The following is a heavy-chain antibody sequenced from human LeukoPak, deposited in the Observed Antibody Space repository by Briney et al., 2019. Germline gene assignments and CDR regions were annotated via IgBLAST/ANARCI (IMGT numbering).Heavy chain of an antibody. V-gene: IGHV1-2*02. CDR2: INPNSGGT. CDR3: ASSPDIVATP. CDR1: GYTFTGYY. D-gene: IGHD5-12*01. Sequence: ASVKVSCKASGYTFTGYYMHWVRQAPGQGLEWMGWINPNSGGTNYAQKFQGRVTMTRDTSIITAYMYLRSLRSDDKAVYYCASSPDIVATPWGQGTLVTVSS. J-gene: IGHJ4*02.